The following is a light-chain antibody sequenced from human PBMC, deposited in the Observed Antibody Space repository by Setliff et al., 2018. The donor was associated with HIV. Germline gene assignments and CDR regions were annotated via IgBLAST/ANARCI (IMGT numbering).Light chain of an antibody. J-gene: IGLJ1*01. CDR1: SSDVGGYNS. CDR2: EVS. V-gene: IGLV2-14*01. Sequence: QSVLTQPASVSGSPGQSITISCTGTSSDVGGYNSVSWYQQHPGKAPKLMVYEVSNRPSGVSNRFSGSKSGNTASLTISGLQAEDEADYFCSSYTSSSTYVFGTGTKGTVL. CDR3: SSYTSSSTYV.